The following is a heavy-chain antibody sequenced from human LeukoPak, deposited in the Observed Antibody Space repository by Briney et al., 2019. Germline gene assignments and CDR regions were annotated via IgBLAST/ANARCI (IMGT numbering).Heavy chain of an antibody. Sequence: GGSLRLSCAASGFTFSDYDMHWVRQPTGKGLEWVAATGTAGDTYYTGSVKGRFTISRENAKNSLYLQMNSLRAGDTAVYYCARVAKERVGGVYYFDYWGQGTLVTVSS. CDR3: ARVAKERVGGVYYFDY. J-gene: IGHJ4*02. V-gene: IGHV3-13*01. CDR2: TGTAGDT. CDR1: GFTFSDYD. D-gene: IGHD1-1*01.